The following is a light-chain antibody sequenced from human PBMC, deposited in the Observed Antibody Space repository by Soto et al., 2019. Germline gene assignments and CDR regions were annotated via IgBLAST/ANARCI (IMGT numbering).Light chain of an antibody. CDR2: EVT. CDR3: SSFAGTSNFWL. V-gene: IGLV2-8*01. CDR1: SGDVAIYNY. Sequence: QSALTQSPSASGSPGQSVTISCTGTSGDVAIYNYVSWYQHHPGKAPKLVIYEVTKRPSGVPDRFSGSKSGNTASLTVSGLQADDEAVYYCSSFAGTSNFWLFGGGTKVTVL. J-gene: IGLJ3*02.